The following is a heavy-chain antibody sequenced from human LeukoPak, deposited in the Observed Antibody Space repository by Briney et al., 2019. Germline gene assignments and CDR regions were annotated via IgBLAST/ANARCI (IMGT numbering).Heavy chain of an antibody. CDR2: ISGNGATT. CDR1: GFTFNNYA. J-gene: IGHJ4*02. D-gene: IGHD5-24*01. CDR3: AKVQQMGTILPPFHY. V-gene: IGHV3-23*01. Sequence: GGSLRLSCAASGFTFNNYAMSWVRPAPGKGLEWVSAISGNGATTFYADSVKGRFTISRDNSKNTLHLQVNSLRAADTAVYYCAKVQQMGTILPPFHYWGQGTLVTVST.